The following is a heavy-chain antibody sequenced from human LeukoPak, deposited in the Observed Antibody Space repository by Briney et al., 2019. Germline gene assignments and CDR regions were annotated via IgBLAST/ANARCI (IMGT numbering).Heavy chain of an antibody. J-gene: IGHJ4*02. CDR3: KGWELSTSTDY. Sequence: GGSLRLSCAASGFTASTDQMHRVRQAPGKGPEWVSVIYSGGGTYYADSVKGRFTISRDSFKNTLYLQMNNLRVEDTAVYYYKGWELSTSTDYWGQGTLVTVSS. V-gene: IGHV3-53*01. CDR1: GFTASTDQ. D-gene: IGHD1-26*01. CDR2: IYSGGGT.